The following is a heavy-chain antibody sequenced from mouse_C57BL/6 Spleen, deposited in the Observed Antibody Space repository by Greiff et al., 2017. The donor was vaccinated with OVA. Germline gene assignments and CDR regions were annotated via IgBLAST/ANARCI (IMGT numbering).Heavy chain of an antibody. V-gene: IGHV1-39*01. Sequence: VQLQQSGPELVKPGASVKISCKASGYSFTDYNMNWVKQSNGKSLEWIGVINPNYGTTSYNQKFKGKATLTVDQSSSTAYMQRNSLTSEDSAVYYCASGIYYYGSGYFDVWGTGTTVTVSS. J-gene: IGHJ1*03. D-gene: IGHD1-1*01. CDR1: GYSFTDYN. CDR3: ASGIYYYGSGYFDV. CDR2: INPNYGTT.